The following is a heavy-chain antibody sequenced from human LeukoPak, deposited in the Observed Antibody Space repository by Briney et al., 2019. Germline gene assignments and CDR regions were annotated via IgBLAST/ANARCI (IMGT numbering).Heavy chain of an antibody. CDR3: ARDTPETTVTKNWFDP. V-gene: IGHV3-21*01. CDR2: ISSSSSYI. Sequence: GGSLRLSCAASGFTFSSYSMNWVRQAPGKGLEWVSSISSSSSYIYYADSVKGRFTISRDNAKNSLYLQMNSLRAEDTAVYYCARDTPETTVTKNWFDPWGQGALVTVSS. D-gene: IGHD4-17*01. CDR1: GFTFSSYS. J-gene: IGHJ5*02.